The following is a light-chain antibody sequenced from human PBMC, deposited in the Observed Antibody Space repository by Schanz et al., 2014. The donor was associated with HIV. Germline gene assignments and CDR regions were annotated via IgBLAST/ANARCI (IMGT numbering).Light chain of an antibody. CDR3: QQRSNLLT. CDR1: QSVSSN. Sequence: EIVLTQSPATLSVSPGERATLSCRASQSVSSNLAWYQQKPGQAPRLLIYDASNRATGIPVRFSGSGSGTDFTLTISSLEPEDFAVYYCQQRSNLLTFGGGTKVEIK. CDR2: DAS. J-gene: IGKJ4*01. V-gene: IGKV3-11*01.